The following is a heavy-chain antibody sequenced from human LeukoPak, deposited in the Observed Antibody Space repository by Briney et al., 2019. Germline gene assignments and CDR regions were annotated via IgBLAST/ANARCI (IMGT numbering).Heavy chain of an antibody. V-gene: IGHV1-2*02. CDR3: ARDLGSRGGYFSGY. Sequence: ASVKVSCKASGYTFAAYYIHWVRQAPGQGLEWMGWINPNSGGTNSAQKFQGRVTMTRDTSITTTYMEGGRLTSDDTAVYYCARDLGSRGGYFSGYWGQGTLVSVSS. CDR1: GYTFAAYY. J-gene: IGHJ4*02. CDR2: INPNSGGT. D-gene: IGHD2-15*01.